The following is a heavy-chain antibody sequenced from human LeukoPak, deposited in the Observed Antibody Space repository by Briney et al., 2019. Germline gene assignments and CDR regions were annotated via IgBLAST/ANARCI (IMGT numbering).Heavy chain of an antibody. CDR2: IKQDGSEK. J-gene: IGHJ5*02. Sequence: GGSLRLSCAASGFTFSSYWMSWVRQAPGKGLEWVANIKQDGSEKYYVDSVKGRFTISRDNAKNSLYLQMNSLRAEDTAVYYCARDPNRDFWSGYSYNWFDPWGQGTLVTVSS. D-gene: IGHD3-3*01. CDR3: ARDPNRDFWSGYSYNWFDP. CDR1: GFTFSSYW. V-gene: IGHV3-7*01.